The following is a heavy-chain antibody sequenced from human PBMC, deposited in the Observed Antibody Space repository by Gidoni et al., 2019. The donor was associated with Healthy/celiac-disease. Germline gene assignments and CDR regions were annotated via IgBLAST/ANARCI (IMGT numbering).Heavy chain of an antibody. Sequence: EVQMVESGGGLVQTGGSLRLSRAASGFTFSSYAMRWVRQAPGKGLEWVSAVRGSGGSTYYADSVKGRFTISRDNSKNTLYLQMISLRAEDTAVYYCAKKSARGGWYPFFDYWGQGTLVTVSS. CDR1: GFTFSSYA. V-gene: IGHV3-23*04. D-gene: IGHD6-19*01. J-gene: IGHJ4*02. CDR3: AKKSARGGWYPFFDY. CDR2: VRGSGGST.